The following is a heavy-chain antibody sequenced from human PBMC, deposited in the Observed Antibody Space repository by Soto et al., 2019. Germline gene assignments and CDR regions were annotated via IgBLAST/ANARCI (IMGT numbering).Heavy chain of an antibody. CDR1: GGSITSGY. V-gene: IGHV4-59*01. D-gene: IGHD3-10*02. CDR3: AKFPPPMLSPVV. J-gene: IGHJ4*02. CDR2: IYGGTT. Sequence: XGTLSLTCNVSGGSITSGYWNGIRQPPGKGLEWIGYIYGGTTNYNPSLKSRVTISVDSSTNHFSLRLTSVTTADTAVYYFAKFPPPMLSPVVWGQGTLVTVSS.